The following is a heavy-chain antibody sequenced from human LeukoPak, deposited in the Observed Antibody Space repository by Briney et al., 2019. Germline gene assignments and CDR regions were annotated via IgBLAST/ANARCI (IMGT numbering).Heavy chain of an antibody. V-gene: IGHV4-59*08. D-gene: IGHD5-18*01. CDR2: FYYSGST. Sequence: SETLSLTCTVSGGSISSYYWSWIRQPPGKGLEWIGYFYYSGSTNYNPSLKSRVTISVDTSKNQFSLKLSSVTAADTAVYYCARHWDPDTAILRYYGMDVWGQGTTVTVSS. J-gene: IGHJ6*02. CDR3: ARHWDPDTAILRYYGMDV. CDR1: GGSISSYY.